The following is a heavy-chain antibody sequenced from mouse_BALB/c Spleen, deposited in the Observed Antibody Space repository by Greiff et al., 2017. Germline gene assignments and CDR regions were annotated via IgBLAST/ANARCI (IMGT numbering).Heavy chain of an antibody. V-gene: IGHV5-17*02. J-gene: IGHJ2*01. D-gene: IGHD1-1*01. CDR1: GFTFSSFG. CDR3: ARGITTRYFDY. CDR2: ISSGSSTI. Sequence: EVKLVESGGGLVQPGGSRKLSCAASGFTFSSFGMHWVRQAPEKGLEWVAYISSGSSTIYYADTVKGRFTISRDNPKNTLFLQMTSLRSEDTAMYYCARGITTRYFDYWGQGTTLTVSS.